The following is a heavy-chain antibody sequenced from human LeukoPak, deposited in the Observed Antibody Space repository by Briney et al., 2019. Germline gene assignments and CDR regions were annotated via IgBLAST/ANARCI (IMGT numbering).Heavy chain of an antibody. D-gene: IGHD3-22*01. CDR3: AKTSFKRYDSSGYLDY. CDR1: GFTFSSYG. J-gene: IGHJ4*02. CDR2: ISYDGSIK. V-gene: IGHV3-30*18. Sequence: PGRSLRLSCAASGFTFSSYGMHWVRQAPGKGLEGVAVISYDGSIKYYADSVRGRFTISRDNYKNTLYLQMNMMRVEDKAVYYCAKTSFKRYDSSGYLDYWGQGTLVTVSS.